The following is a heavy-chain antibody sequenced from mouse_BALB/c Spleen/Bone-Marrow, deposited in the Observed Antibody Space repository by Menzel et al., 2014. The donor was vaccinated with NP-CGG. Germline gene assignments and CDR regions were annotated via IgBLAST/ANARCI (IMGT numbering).Heavy chain of an antibody. CDR1: GFTFNIYA. Sequence: EVQLQESGGGLVQTKGSLKLSCAASGFTFNIYAMNWVRQAPRKGLEWVARISGKSTNYTTCYADSVKDRFTISSDDSQSMLYLQMNSLKTEDTAIYYCVRQDYDYPMDYWGQGTSVTVSS. V-gene: IGHV10-1*01. CDR3: VRQDYDYPMDY. J-gene: IGHJ4*01. D-gene: IGHD2-4*01. CDR2: ISGKSTNYTT.